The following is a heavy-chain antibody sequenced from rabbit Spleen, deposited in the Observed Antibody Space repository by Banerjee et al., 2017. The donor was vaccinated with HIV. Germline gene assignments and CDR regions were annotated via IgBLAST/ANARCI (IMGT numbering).Heavy chain of an antibody. CDR3: ARELVGVIGWNFYL. V-gene: IGHV1S40*01. J-gene: IGHJ4*01. CDR1: GFSFSSSSY. Sequence: QSLEESGGDLVKPGASLTLTCTASGFSFSSSSYMCWVRQAPGKGLEWIACIDTGSSGFTYFATWAKGRFTCSKTSSTTVTLQMTRLTAADTATYFCARELVGVIGWNFYLWGPGTLVTVS. D-gene: IGHD1-1*01. CDR2: IDTGSSGFT.